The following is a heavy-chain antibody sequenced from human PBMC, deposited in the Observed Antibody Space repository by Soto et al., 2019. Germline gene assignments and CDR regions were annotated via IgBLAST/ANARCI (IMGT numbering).Heavy chain of an antibody. Sequence: PGGSLRLSCAASGFPFSRYDMHWVRQAPGKGLEWVAVLWFDGSNEYYADSVQGRFTISRDNSKNTLYLQMDSLRAEDTAVYYCARGDIVVVPAPNRYYYYYYGMDVWGQGTTVTVSS. CDR3: ARGDIVVVPAPNRYYYYYYGMDV. CDR2: LWFDGSNE. V-gene: IGHV3-33*01. D-gene: IGHD2-2*01. CDR1: GFPFSRYD. J-gene: IGHJ6*02.